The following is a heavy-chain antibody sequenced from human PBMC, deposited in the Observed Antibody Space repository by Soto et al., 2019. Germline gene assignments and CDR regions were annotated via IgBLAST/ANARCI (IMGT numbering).Heavy chain of an antibody. CDR3: ARDAPYYYDSSGYVPN. D-gene: IGHD3-22*01. CDR1: GYTFTSYA. J-gene: IGHJ4*02. V-gene: IGHV1-3*01. Sequence: VKVSCKASGYTFTSYAMHWVRQAPGQRLEWMGWINAGNGNTKYSQKFQGRVTITRDTSASTAYMELSSLRSEDTAVYYCARDAPYYYDSSGYVPNWGQGTLVTVS. CDR2: INAGNGNT.